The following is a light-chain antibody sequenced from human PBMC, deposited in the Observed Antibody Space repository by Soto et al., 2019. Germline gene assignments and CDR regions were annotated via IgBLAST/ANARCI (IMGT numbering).Light chain of an antibody. J-gene: IGLJ2*01. CDR3: SSYTSSSTLDVV. CDR2: DVN. Sequence: QSVLTQPASVSGSPGQSITISCTGTSSDVGGYNYVSWYQQHPGKAPKLMIYDVNNRPSGDSNHFSGSKSGNTASLTISGLQAEDEADYYCSSYTSSSTLDVVFGGGTKVTVL. V-gene: IGLV2-14*01. CDR1: SSDVGGYNY.